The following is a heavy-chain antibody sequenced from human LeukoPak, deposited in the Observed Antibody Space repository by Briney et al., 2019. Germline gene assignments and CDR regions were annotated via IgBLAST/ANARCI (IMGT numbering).Heavy chain of an antibody. CDR3: ARTNYFDLGSYGYYFDY. J-gene: IGHJ4*02. CDR1: GGSISSGSYY. Sequence: PSETLSLTCTVSGGSISSGSYYWSWIRQPAGKGLEWIGRIHTSGSTNYNPSLESRITMSVDTSRNQFSLKLRSVTAADTAVYYCARTNYFDLGSYGYYFDYWGQGTLVTVSS. V-gene: IGHV4-61*02. CDR2: IHTSGST. D-gene: IGHD3-10*01.